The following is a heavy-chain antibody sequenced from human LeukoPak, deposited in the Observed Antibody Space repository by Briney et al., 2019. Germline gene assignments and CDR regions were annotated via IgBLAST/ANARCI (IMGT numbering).Heavy chain of an antibody. CDR3: ARESGSVTSEVDFDY. V-gene: IGHV3-7*01. Sequence: GGSLTLSCAASGFTFSSYWMSWVRQAPGKGLEWVATIKQDGSQTYYVDSVKGRFTISRDNAKNSLYLQMNSLRAEDTAVYYCARESGSVTSEVDFDYWGQGTLVTVSS. D-gene: IGHD4-17*01. J-gene: IGHJ4*02. CDR2: IKQDGSQT. CDR1: GFTFSSYW.